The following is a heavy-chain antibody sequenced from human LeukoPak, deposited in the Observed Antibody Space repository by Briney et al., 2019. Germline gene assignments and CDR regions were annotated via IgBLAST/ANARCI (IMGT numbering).Heavy chain of an antibody. Sequence: GGSLRLSCAASGFTFSSFGISWVRQAPGKGLEWVSTISGRDANTYYADSVKGRFTISRDNAKNTLYLQMNNLRAEDTAVYYCAREQGYYSVPGYWGQGTLVTVSS. J-gene: IGHJ4*02. CDR2: ISGRDANT. D-gene: IGHD3-22*01. CDR1: GFTFSSFG. V-gene: IGHV3-23*01. CDR3: AREQGYYSVPGY.